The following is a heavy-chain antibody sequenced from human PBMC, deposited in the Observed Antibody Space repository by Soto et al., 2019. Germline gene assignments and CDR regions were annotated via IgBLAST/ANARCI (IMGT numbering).Heavy chain of an antibody. CDR1: GFNFDNSY. V-gene: IGHV3-53*01. Sequence: GSLRLSCAVSGFNFDNSYMSWVRQAPGKGLEWVSILYSGGQTYYTESVRGRFTISRDISKNTLDLQMNRLTADDTAVYYCSKNNVAPAFVGFEYWGQGTLVTVSS. D-gene: IGHD2-2*01. J-gene: IGHJ4*02. CDR3: SKNNVAPAFVGFEY. CDR2: LYSGGQT.